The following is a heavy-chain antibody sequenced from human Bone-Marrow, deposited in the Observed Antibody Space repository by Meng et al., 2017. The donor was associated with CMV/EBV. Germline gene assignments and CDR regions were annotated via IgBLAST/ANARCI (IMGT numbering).Heavy chain of an antibody. CDR2: IRYDGSNK. Sequence: GESLKISCAASGFTFSSYGMHWVRQAPGKGLEWVAFIRYDGSNKYYADSVKGRFTISRDNSKNTLYLQMNSLRGEDTAVYYCATGSDWGSLFDYWGQGTLVTVSS. D-gene: IGHD7-27*01. CDR3: ATGSDWGSLFDY. J-gene: IGHJ4*02. CDR1: GFTFSSYG. V-gene: IGHV3-30*02.